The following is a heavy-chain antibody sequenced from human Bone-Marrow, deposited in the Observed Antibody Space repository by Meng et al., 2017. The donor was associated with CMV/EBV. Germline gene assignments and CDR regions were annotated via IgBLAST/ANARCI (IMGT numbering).Heavy chain of an antibody. Sequence: SETLSLTCTVSGGSISSSSSYWGRLRQPPGKGLDWFGSIYDSGSTYYNPSLKSRVTISVDTSKKQFSLKLSSVTAADTAVYYCVRDGLGTMVRGVIRVGYYGMDVWGQGTTVTVSS. J-gene: IGHJ6*02. D-gene: IGHD3-10*01. CDR3: VRDGLGTMVRGVIRVGYYGMDV. CDR1: GGSISSSSSY. CDR2: IYDSGST. V-gene: IGHV4-39*07.